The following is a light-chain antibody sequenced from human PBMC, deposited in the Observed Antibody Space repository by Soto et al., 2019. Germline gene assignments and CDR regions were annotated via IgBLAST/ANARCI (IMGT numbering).Light chain of an antibody. Sequence: QSVLTQSPPASWAPRQRGTISFSLNSPPIGSNTVNWYHQLPGTAPKLLIYSDNQRPSGVPDRFSGSKSGTSASLAISGLQSEDEADYYCAAWDDSLNGYVFASGTKVTVL. CDR1: SPPIGSNT. V-gene: IGLV1-44*01. J-gene: IGLJ1*01. CDR2: SDN. CDR3: AAWDDSLNGYV.